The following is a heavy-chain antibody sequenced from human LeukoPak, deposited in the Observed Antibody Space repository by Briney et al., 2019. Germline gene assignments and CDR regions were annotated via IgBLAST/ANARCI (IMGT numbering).Heavy chain of an antibody. CDR1: GVSFSGYY. CDR3: ARVFDYYDSSGYYYGFDY. V-gene: IGHV4-34*01. Sequence: SETLSLTCGVSGVSFSGYYWSWIRQPPGKGLEWIGEINHSGSTNYNPSLKSRVTISVDTSKNQFSLELSSVTAADTAVYYCARVFDYYDSSGYYYGFDYWGQGTLVTVSS. J-gene: IGHJ4*02. CDR2: INHSGST. D-gene: IGHD3-22*01.